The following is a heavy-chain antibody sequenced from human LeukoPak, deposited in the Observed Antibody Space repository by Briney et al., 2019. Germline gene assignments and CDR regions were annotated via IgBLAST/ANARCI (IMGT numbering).Heavy chain of an antibody. CDR1: GGSISSYY. D-gene: IGHD3-3*01. Sequence: SETLSLTCTVSGGSISSYYWSWIRQPPGKGLEWIGYIYYSGSTNYNPSLKSRVTISVDTSKNQFSLRLSSVTAADTAVYYCARSYYDFWSGYYNWFDPWGQGTLVTVSS. V-gene: IGHV4-59*01. J-gene: IGHJ5*02. CDR2: IYYSGST. CDR3: ARSYYDFWSGYYNWFDP.